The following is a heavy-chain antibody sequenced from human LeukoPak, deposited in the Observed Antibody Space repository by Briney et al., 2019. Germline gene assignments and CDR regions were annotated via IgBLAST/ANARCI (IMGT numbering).Heavy chain of an antibody. D-gene: IGHD3-10*01. CDR3: ASEILWLGELDFLSAFDI. CDR2: IYYSGST. Sequence: SETLSLTCTVSGGSISSSSYYWGWIRQPPGKGLEWIGSIYYSGSTYYNPSLKSRVTISVDTSKNQFSLKLSSVTAADTAVYYCASEILWLGELDFLSAFDIWGQGTMVTVSS. CDR1: GGSISSSSYY. J-gene: IGHJ3*02. V-gene: IGHV4-39*01.